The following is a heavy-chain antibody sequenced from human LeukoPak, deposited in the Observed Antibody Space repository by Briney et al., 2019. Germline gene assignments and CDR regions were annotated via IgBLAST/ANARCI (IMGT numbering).Heavy chain of an antibody. CDR3: ARGQRRGGYYFDY. D-gene: IGHD6-25*01. V-gene: IGHV4-39*07. CDR2: IYYSGST. J-gene: IGHJ4*02. Sequence: SETLSLTCTVSGGSISSSSYYWGWIRQPPGKGLEWIGSIYYSGSTNYNPSLKSRVTISVDTSKNQFSLKLSSVTAADTAVYYCARGQRRGGYYFDYWGQGTLVTVSS. CDR1: GGSISSSSYY.